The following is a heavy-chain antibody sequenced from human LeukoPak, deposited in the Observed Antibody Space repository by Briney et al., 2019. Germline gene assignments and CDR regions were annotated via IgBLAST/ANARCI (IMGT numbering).Heavy chain of an antibody. V-gene: IGHV5-51*01. CDR1: GYSFTSYW. J-gene: IGHJ3*02. D-gene: IGHD3-10*01. Sequence: GESLKISCKGSGYSFTSYWIGWVRQMPGKGLEWMGIIYPGDSDTRYSPSFQGQVTISADKSINTAYLQWSSLKASDTAMYYCARPPTSSGGVDAFDTWGQGTMVTVSS. CDR3: ARPPTSSGGVDAFDT. CDR2: IYPGDSDT.